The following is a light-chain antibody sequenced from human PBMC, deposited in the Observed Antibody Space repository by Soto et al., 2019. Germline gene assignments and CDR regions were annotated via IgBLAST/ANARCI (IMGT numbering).Light chain of an antibody. Sequence: EIVLTQSPGTLSLSPGERATLSCRASQSVSSSYLAWYQQKPGQAPRLLIYGASSRAAGIPDRFSGSGSGTDFTLTISRLEPKDFAVYYCQHYGSSPRTFGRGTKVEIK. J-gene: IGKJ1*01. CDR1: QSVSSSY. CDR3: QHYGSSPRT. V-gene: IGKV3-20*01. CDR2: GAS.